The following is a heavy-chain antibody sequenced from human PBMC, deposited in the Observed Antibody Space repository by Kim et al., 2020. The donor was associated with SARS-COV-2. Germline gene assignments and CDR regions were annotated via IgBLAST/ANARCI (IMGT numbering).Heavy chain of an antibody. Sequence: GGSLRLSCVGSGFTGSSNYMGWVRQAPGKGLEWVSIIYSGGATYYIDSVKGRFTISRDTSKNSLYLQINALTAEDTAVYYCVRDRGFSFGVIDYWGHGTLVTVSS. J-gene: IGHJ4*01. CDR1: GFTGSSNY. V-gene: IGHV3-53*01. CDR3: VRDRGFSFGVIDY. D-gene: IGHD5-18*01. CDR2: IYSGGAT.